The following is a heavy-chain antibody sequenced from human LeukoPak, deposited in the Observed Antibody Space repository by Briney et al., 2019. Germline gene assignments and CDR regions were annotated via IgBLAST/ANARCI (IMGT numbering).Heavy chain of an antibody. CDR1: GYTFTSYY. V-gene: IGHV1-46*01. CDR2: INPSGGST. D-gene: IGHD3-3*01. J-gene: IGHJ3*02. CDR3: ARELIPTIFGVVTPDAFDI. Sequence: ASVKVSCKPSGYTFTSYYMHSVRQAPGQGLEWMGIINPSGGSTSYAQKFQGRVTMTRDTSTSTVYMELSSLRSEDTAVYYCARELIPTIFGVVTPDAFDIWGQGTMVTVSS.